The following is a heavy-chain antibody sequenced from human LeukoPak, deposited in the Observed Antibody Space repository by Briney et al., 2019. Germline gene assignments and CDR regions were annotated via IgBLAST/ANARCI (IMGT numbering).Heavy chain of an antibody. CDR3: ARHPLNYYDSSESY. D-gene: IGHD3-22*01. Sequence: SETLSLTCTVSSGSISGYYWSWIRQPPGKGLEWIGYMYYSGSTYYNPSLKSRVTISADTSKNQFSLKLSSVTAADTAVYYCARHPLNYYDSSESYWGQGTLVTVSS. CDR1: SGSISGYY. J-gene: IGHJ4*02. V-gene: IGHV4-59*08. CDR2: MYYSGST.